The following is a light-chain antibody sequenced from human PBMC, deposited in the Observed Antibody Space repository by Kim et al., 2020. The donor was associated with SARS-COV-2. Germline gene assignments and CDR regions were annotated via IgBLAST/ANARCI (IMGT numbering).Light chain of an antibody. J-gene: IGKJ4*01. CDR3: QQYNSYPFT. CDR1: QGFSND. V-gene: IGKV1-16*02. CDR2: AVS. Sequence: SASVGAKVTIPCRARQGFSNDLAWFQKKPGKAPKSLIYAVSILQSGVPSKFSGSASGTDFTLTISSLQPEDFATYFCQQYNSYPFTFGGGTKLEI.